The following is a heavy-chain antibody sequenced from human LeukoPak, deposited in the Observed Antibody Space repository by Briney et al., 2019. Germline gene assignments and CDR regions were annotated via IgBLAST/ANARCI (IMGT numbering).Heavy chain of an antibody. CDR1: GGTFSSYA. V-gene: IGHV1-69*04. J-gene: IGHJ6*02. CDR2: MIPILGIA. Sequence: ASVKVSCKASGGTFSSYASSWVRQAPGQGLEWMGRMIPILGIANYAQKFQGRVTITADKSTSTAYMELSSLRTEDTAVYYCARVTDNYYYYGMDVWGQGTTVTVSS. D-gene: IGHD2-8*02. CDR3: ARVTDNYYYYGMDV.